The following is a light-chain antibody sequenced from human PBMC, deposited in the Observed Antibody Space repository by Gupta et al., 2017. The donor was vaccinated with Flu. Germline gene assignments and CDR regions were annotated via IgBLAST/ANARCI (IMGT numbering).Light chain of an antibody. CDR2: EDN. J-gene: IGLJ3*02. Sequence: TVTISCTRSSGSIASNYVQWYQQRPGSAPTTVIYEDNQRPSGVPDRFSGSIDSSSNSASLTISGLKTEDEDDYYCQSYDSSNWVFGGGTKLTVL. CDR3: QSYDSSNWV. CDR1: SGSIASNY. V-gene: IGLV6-57*03.